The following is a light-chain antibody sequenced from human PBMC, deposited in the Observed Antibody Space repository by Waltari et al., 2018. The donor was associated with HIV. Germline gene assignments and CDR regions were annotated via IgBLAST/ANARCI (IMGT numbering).Light chain of an antibody. CDR1: SSNIGSNY. CDR2: RNK. Sequence: QSVLTQPPSASETPGQRVTIPCSGSSSNIGSNYVYWYQHLPGTAPKLLSYRNKQRPSGVPDRFSGSKSGTSASLDISGLRSEDEADYYCAAWGDSLTSFVFGTGTKVTVL. J-gene: IGLJ1*01. V-gene: IGLV1-47*01. CDR3: AAWGDSLTSFV.